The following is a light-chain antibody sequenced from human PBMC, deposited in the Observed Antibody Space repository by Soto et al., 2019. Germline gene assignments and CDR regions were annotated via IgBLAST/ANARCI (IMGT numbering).Light chain of an antibody. CDR1: QSISHY. Sequence: DIQITQSPSSLSPCLFDTVTITCRASQSISHYLNWYQQKPGKAPKLLIYDASGLQSGVPSRFRGSTSGTEFTLTISRLEPEDFAVYYCQQSGSSPPTFGQGTKVDI. CDR2: DAS. J-gene: IGKJ1*01. CDR3: QQSGSSPPT. V-gene: IGKV1-39*01.